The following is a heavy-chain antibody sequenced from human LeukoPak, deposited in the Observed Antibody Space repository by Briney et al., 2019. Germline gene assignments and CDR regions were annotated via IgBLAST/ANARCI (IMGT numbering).Heavy chain of an antibody. CDR1: GFTFSNYG. V-gene: IGHV3-21*01. CDR2: ISSSSSYI. J-gene: IGHJ6*02. D-gene: IGHD5-18*01. Sequence: PGRSLRLSCAASGFTFSNYGMHWVRQVPGKGLEWVSSISSSSSYIYYADSVKGRFTISRDNAKNSLHLQMNSLRAEDTAVYYCARFVVDTAMVTPDYYYGMDVWGQGTTVTVSS. CDR3: ARFVVDTAMVTPDYYYGMDV.